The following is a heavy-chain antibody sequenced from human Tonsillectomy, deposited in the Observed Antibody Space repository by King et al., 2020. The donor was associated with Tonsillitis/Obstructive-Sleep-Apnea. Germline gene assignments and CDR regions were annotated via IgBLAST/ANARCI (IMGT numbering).Heavy chain of an antibody. V-gene: IGHV4-34*01. CDR2: INHSGST. D-gene: IGHD4-17*01. J-gene: IGHJ4*02. CDR3: ARGGAFYGDYGPYFDY. Sequence: VQLQQWGAGLLKPSETLSLTCAVYGGSFSGYYWSWIRQPPGKGLEWFGEINHSGSTNYKSSLKSRVTISVDTSKNQFSLKLSSVTAADTAVYYCARGGAFYGDYGPYFDYWGQGTLVTVSS. CDR1: GGSFSGYY.